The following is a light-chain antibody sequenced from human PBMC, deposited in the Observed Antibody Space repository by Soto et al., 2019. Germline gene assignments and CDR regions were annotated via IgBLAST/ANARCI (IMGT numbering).Light chain of an antibody. CDR2: DAF. J-gene: IGKJ4*01. V-gene: IGKV3-11*01. Sequence: EIVLTQSPATLSLSPGERATLSCRASQSVSSYLAWYQQKPGQAPRLLIYDAFNRATGIPARFSASGSGTDFTLTISSLEPEDFAVYCCQHRSNFGGGTKVEIK. CDR1: QSVSSY. CDR3: QHRSN.